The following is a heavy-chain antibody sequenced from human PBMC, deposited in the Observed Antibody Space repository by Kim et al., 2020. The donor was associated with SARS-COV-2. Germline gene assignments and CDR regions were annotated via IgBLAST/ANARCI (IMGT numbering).Heavy chain of an antibody. V-gene: IGHV3-64D*09. CDR3: VKVGY. D-gene: IGHD3-16*01. Sequence: SSNGGSTYYADSVKGRFTISRDNSKNTLYLQMSSLRAEDTAVYYCVKVGYWGQGTLVTVSS. J-gene: IGHJ4*02. CDR2: SSNGGST.